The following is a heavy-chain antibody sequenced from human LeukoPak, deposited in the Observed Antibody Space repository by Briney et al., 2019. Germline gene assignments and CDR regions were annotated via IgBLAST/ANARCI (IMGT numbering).Heavy chain of an antibody. D-gene: IGHD1-1*01. J-gene: IGHJ3*02. V-gene: IGHV4-4*02. Sequence: TSGTLSLTCAVSGGSISSSNWWSWVRQPPGKGLEWIGEIYHSGSTNYNPSLKSRVTISVDKSKNQFSLKLSSVTAADTAVYYCARDPCDTTFHDAFHIWGQGTMVTVSS. CDR1: GGSISSSNW. CDR2: IYHSGST. CDR3: ARDPCDTTFHDAFHI.